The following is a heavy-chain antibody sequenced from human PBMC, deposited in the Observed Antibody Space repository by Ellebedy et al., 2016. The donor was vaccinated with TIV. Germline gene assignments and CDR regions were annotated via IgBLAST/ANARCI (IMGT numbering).Heavy chain of an antibody. CDR1: GGTFTTYA. V-gene: IGHV1-69*13. J-gene: IGHJ5*02. CDR2: IVTFFGTP. Sequence: AASVKVSCKASGGTFTTYAINWVRQAPGHGLKWMGGIVTFFGTPDYGQRFQGRVTITADESASTAYMELSSLRSEDTAVYYCTRGGHRYGYYFLDPWGQGTLVTGSS. D-gene: IGHD5-18*01. CDR3: TRGGHRYGYYFLDP.